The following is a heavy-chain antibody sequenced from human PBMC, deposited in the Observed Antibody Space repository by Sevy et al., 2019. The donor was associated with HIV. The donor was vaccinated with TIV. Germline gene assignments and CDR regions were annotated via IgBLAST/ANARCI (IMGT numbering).Heavy chain of an antibody. Sequence: GGSLRLSCSASGFSFFNAWMSWVRQAPGKGLEWIGCIRSETDGGTTEYTASVKGRFSISRDDSKDTLYLQMNSLKTEDTAVYYCATERWGFFDSITRYLLPYFDSWGQGTLVTVSS. CDR3: ATERWGFFDSITRYLLPYFDS. CDR2: IRSETDGGTT. V-gene: IGHV3-15*01. J-gene: IGHJ4*02. CDR1: GFSFFNAW. D-gene: IGHD3-10*01.